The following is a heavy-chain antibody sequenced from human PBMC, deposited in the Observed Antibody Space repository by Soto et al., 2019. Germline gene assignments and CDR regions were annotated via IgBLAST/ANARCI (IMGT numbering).Heavy chain of an antibody. V-gene: IGHV4-4*07. Sequence: QVVLQESGPGVMKSSDSLSLTCNVSGASLSRYYWSWIRQPPGKGLEWIGRIYATGDTDYNPSLKSRISMSVDMSKKQFSLTLRSVTAADTAIYYCVRDGTKNLRDRFEPWGRGILVTLSS. D-gene: IGHD1-26*01. CDR1: GASLSRYY. J-gene: IGHJ5*02. CDR3: VRDGTKNLRDRFEP. CDR2: IYATGDT.